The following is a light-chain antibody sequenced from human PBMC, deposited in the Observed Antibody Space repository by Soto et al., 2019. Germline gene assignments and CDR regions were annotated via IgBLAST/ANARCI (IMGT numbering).Light chain of an antibody. V-gene: IGKV3-15*01. Sequence: EIVMTQSPDTLSVSPGERATLSCRASQTVSSNLAWYQQKPGQAPRLLIYGASTRATGIPARFSGGGSGTELTLTISSLQSEDFAVYYCQQYGSSGTFGQGTKVDIK. J-gene: IGKJ1*01. CDR2: GAS. CDR1: QTVSSN. CDR3: QQYGSSGT.